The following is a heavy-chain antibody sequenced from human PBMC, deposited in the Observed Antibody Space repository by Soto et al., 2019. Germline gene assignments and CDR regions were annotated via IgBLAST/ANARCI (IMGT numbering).Heavy chain of an antibody. J-gene: IGHJ6*02. CDR3: ARRIESLGGPTRRNYYGMDV. V-gene: IGHV3-48*02. D-gene: IGHD2-2*01. CDR2: ISSSSSTI. CDR1: GFTFSTYW. Sequence: PGGSLRLSCAASGFTFSTYWMSWVRQAPGKGLEWVTYISSSSSTIYYADSVKGRFTISRDNAKNSLYLQMNSLRDEDTAVYYCARRIESLGGPTRRNYYGMDVWGQGTTVTVSS.